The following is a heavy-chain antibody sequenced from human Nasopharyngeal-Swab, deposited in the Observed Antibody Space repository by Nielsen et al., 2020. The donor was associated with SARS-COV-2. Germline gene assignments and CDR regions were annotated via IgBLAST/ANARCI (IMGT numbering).Heavy chain of an antibody. V-gene: IGHV1-18*01. Sequence: WVRQAPGQGLEWMGWISAYNGNTNYAQKLQGRVTMTTDTSTSTAYMELSSLRSEDTAVYYCVLITMVWGVIQYSYYYYMDVWGKGTTVTVSS. CDR3: VLITMVWGVIQYSYYYYMDV. CDR2: ISAYNGNT. D-gene: IGHD3-10*01. J-gene: IGHJ6*03.